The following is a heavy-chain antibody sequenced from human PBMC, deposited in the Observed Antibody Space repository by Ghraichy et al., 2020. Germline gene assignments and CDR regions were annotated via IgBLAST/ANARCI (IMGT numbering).Heavy chain of an antibody. D-gene: IGHD2-15*01. V-gene: IGHV4-4*02. CDR1: GGSISSSNW. CDR3: AGGYCSGGSCYAFDY. CDR2: IYHSGST. Sequence: SETLSLTCAVSGGSISSSNWWSWVRPPPGKGLEWIGEIYHSGSTNYNPSLKSRVTISVDKSKNQFSLKLSSVTAADTAVYYCAGGYCSGGSCYAFDYWGQGTLVTVSS. J-gene: IGHJ4*02.